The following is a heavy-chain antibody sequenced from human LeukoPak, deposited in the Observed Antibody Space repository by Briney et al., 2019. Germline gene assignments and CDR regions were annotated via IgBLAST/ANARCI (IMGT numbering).Heavy chain of an antibody. D-gene: IGHD1-26*01. CDR1: GFSFNNYG. CDR3: AKDSWEVGATSEIDY. CDR2: IRYDGSNK. Sequence: GGSLKLSXAASGFSFNNYGMHWVRQAPGKGLEWVAFIRYDGSNKYYADSMKGRFIISRDNSKNTLYLQMSSLRVEDTAVYYCAKDSWEVGATSEIDYWGQGTLVTVSS. V-gene: IGHV3-30*02. J-gene: IGHJ4*02.